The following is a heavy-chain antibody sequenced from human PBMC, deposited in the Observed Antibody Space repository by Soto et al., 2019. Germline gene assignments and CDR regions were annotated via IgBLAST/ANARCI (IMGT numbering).Heavy chain of an antibody. D-gene: IGHD7-27*01. CDR3: AKGPPNWGFDY. Sequence: ASVKVSCKASGHTFTSFDVNWVRQAPGQGLEWMGWMSPNSGDTGYAQKFQGRVTMTRDTSISTAYMELGSLISEDTAVYYCAKGPPNWGFDYWGQGTLVTVSS. CDR2: MSPNSGDT. V-gene: IGHV1-8*01. CDR1: GHTFTSFD. J-gene: IGHJ4*02.